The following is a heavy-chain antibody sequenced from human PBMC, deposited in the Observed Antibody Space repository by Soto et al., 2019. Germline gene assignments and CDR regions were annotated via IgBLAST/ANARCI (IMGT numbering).Heavy chain of an antibody. CDR3: ARGAPGVGEW. CDR2: INAGNGNT. D-gene: IGHD3-10*01. CDR1: GYTFTSYA. V-gene: IGHV1-3*05. J-gene: IGHJ4*02. Sequence: QVQLVQSGAEEKKPGASVKVSCKASGYTFTSYAMHWVRQAPGQRLEWMGWINAGNGNTKYSQKFQGRVTITRDTSASTAYMDRSSLRSEDTAVYYWARGAPGVGEWWGQGTLVTVSS.